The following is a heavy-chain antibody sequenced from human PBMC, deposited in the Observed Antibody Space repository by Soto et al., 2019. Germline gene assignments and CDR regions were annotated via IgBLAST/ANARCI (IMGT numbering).Heavy chain of an antibody. D-gene: IGHD3-9*01. CDR1: GYTFTSYG. CDR2: ISAYHGNT. CDR3: ARDERYYDILTGYYPDY. J-gene: IGHJ4*02. V-gene: IGHV1-18*04. Sequence: QVQLVQSGAEVKKPGASVKVSCKASGYTFTSYGISWVRQAPGQGLEWMGWISAYHGNTNYAQKLQGRVTMTTDTSTSTAYMELRSLRSDDTAVYYCARDERYYDILTGYYPDYWGQGTLVTVSS.